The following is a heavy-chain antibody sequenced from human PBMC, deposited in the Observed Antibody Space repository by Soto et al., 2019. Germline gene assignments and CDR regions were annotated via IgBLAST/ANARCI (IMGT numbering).Heavy chain of an antibody. CDR1: GFTFSSYG. J-gene: IGHJ4*02. V-gene: IGHV3-30*03. D-gene: IGHD2-2*01. CDR3: EIGPRGYQRQPIDY. CDR2: ISYDGSNK. Sequence: QVQLVESGGGVVQPGRSLRLSCAASGFTFSSYGMHWVRQAPGKGLEWVAVISYDGSNKYYADSVKGRFTISRDNSKNTLYLQMNSLRAEDTAVYYCEIGPRGYQRQPIDYWGQGTLVTVSS.